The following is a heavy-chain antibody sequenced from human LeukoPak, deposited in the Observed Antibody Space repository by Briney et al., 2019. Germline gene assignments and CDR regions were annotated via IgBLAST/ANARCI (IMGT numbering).Heavy chain of an antibody. V-gene: IGHV3-15*01. CDR3: TVVNYGSGSYPLGY. Sequence: GGSLRLSCAASGFTFSSYGMSWVRQAPGKGLEWVGRIKNKPDGGTTDYAAPVQGRFTISRDDSKNTLSLQMNSLKAEDTAVYYCTVVNYGSGSYPLGYWGQGTLVTVSS. J-gene: IGHJ4*02. D-gene: IGHD3-10*01. CDR2: IKNKPDGGTT. CDR1: GFTFSSYG.